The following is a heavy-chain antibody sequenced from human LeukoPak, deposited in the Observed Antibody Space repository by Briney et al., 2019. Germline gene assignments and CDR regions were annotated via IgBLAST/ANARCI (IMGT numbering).Heavy chain of an antibody. V-gene: IGHV3-74*01. Sequence: GGSLRLSCAASGFTFSAYWMHWVRQAPGKGLVWVSRIKGDGSGASHADSVKGRFTISRDNAKNTLYLEMNSLRGDDTAVYYCACTSRPIDAWGQGTLVTVSS. CDR3: ACTSRPIDA. D-gene: IGHD2-8*01. CDR1: GFTFSAYW. CDR2: IKGDGSGA. J-gene: IGHJ5*02.